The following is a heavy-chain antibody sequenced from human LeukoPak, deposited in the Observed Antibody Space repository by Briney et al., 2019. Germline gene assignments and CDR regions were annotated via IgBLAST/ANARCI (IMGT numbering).Heavy chain of an antibody. D-gene: IGHD2-2*01. J-gene: IGHJ3*02. Sequence: GGSLRLSCAASGFTFSIYSMKLVRQAPGKGLEWASYISSSSSTIYYADSVKGRFTISRDNAKNSLYLQMNSLRAEDTAVYYCATDIVVVPAAIDAFDIWGQGTMVTVSS. CDR1: GFTFSIYS. V-gene: IGHV3-48*01. CDR2: ISSSSSTI. CDR3: ATDIVVVPAAIDAFDI.